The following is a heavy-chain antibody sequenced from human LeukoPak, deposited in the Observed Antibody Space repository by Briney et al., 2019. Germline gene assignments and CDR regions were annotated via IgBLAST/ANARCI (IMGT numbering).Heavy chain of an antibody. V-gene: IGHV3-11*05. CDR3: ARAMNSSGWGAFGI. CDR1: GFTFSDYY. J-gene: IGHJ3*02. D-gene: IGHD6-19*01. Sequence: GRSLRLSCAASGFTFSDYYMSWIRQAPGKGLEWVSYISSSSSYTNYADSVKGRFTISRDNAKNSLYLQMNSLRAEDTAVYYCARAMNSSGWGAFGIWGQGTTVTVSS. CDR2: ISSSSSYT.